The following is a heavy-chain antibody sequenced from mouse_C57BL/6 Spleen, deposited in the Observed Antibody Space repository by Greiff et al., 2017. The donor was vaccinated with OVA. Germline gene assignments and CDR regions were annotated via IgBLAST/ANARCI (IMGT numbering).Heavy chain of an antibody. CDR1: GYTFTDYN. V-gene: IGHV1-18*01. CDR3: ARSLDGYYEGYYAMDY. Sequence: EVQLQQSGPELVKPGASVKIPCKASGYTFTDYNMDWVKQSHGKSLEWIGDINPNNGGTIYNQKFKGKATLTVDNSSSTAYMELRSLTSEDTAVYYCARSLDGYYEGYYAMDYWGQGTSVTVSS. CDR2: INPNNGGT. J-gene: IGHJ4*01. D-gene: IGHD2-3*01.